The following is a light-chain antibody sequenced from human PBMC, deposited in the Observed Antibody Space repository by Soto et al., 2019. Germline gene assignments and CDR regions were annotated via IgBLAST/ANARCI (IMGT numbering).Light chain of an antibody. CDR2: EVS. J-gene: IGKJ3*01. Sequence: EIVMTQTPLSSPVTLGQPASISCRSSQSLVHSNGHTYLSWLHQRPGQPPRLLIYEVSNRFSGVPDRFSGSGAGTDFTLSISRVEAEDVGVYYCMQATQSPTFGPGTKVDIK. CDR1: QSLVHSNGHTY. V-gene: IGKV2-24*01. CDR3: MQATQSPT.